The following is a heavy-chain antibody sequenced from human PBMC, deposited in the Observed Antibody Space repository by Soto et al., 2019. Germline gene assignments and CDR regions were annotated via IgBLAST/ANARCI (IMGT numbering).Heavy chain of an antibody. J-gene: IGHJ4*02. CDR3: ARDRPGGFDY. Sequence: ESGGGLVQPGGSLRLSCAASGFTFSSYDMHWVRQATGKGLEWVSGIGTAGDTYYPGSVKGRFTISRENAKKSLYLQMNSLRVGDTALYYCARDRPGGFDYWGQGTLVTVSS. V-gene: IGHV3-13*01. CDR2: IGTAGDT. D-gene: IGHD3-10*01. CDR1: GFTFSSYD.